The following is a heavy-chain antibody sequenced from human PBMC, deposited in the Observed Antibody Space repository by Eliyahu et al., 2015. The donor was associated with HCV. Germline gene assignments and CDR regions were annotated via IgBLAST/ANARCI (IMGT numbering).Heavy chain of an antibody. V-gene: IGHV1-2*02. CDR2: INPNSGGT. CDR1: GYTFTGYY. Sequence: QVQLVQSGAEVKKPGASVKVSCKASGYTFTGYYMXWVRQAPGQGLGGVGGINPNSGGTNYAQKFQGRVTMTRDTSISTAYMELSRLRSDDTAVYYCASVDIYNWNDDGTIGNAFDIWGQGTMVTVSS. J-gene: IGHJ3*02. CDR3: ASVDIYNWNDDGTIGNAFDI. D-gene: IGHD1-1*01.